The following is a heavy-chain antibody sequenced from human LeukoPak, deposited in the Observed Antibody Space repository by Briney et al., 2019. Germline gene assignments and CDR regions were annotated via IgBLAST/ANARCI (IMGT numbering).Heavy chain of an antibody. V-gene: IGHV3-48*01. CDR1: GFTFSSYS. Sequence: PGGSLRLSCAASGFTFSSYSMNWVRQAPGKGLEWVSYISSSSSTIYYADSVKGRFTISRDNAKNSLYLQMNSLRAEDTAVYYCAREFTIFGVVFDYWGQGTLVTVSS. CDR3: AREFTIFGVVFDY. D-gene: IGHD3-3*01. CDR2: ISSSSSTI. J-gene: IGHJ4*02.